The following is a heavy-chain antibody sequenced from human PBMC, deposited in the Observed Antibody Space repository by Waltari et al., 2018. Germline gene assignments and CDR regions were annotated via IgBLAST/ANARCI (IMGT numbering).Heavy chain of an antibody. Sequence: EVQVVESGGGLVQPGGSLRLSCAASGFTFSSHWMHWVRQAPGKGLVWVSRINGDGRSTSYADSVKGRFTISRDNAKNTVYLQMDSLRAEDTAVYYCVSGESGFAIRGQGSLVTVSS. J-gene: IGHJ4*02. D-gene: IGHD3-3*01. V-gene: IGHV3-74*01. CDR2: INGDGRST. CDR1: GFTFSSHW. CDR3: VSGESGFAI.